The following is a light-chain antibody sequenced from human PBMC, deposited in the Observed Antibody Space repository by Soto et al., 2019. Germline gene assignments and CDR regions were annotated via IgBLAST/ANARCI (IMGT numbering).Light chain of an antibody. V-gene: IGKV1-27*01. CDR1: QGIANY. CDR3: QKYNGAPFT. J-gene: IGKJ3*01. CDR2: AAS. Sequence: DRVTITCRASQGIANYVAWYQQKPGKVPKLLIYAASTLEPGVPSRFSGSGFGTDFTLSISSLQPEDFETYYCQKYNGAPFTFGPGTKVDIK.